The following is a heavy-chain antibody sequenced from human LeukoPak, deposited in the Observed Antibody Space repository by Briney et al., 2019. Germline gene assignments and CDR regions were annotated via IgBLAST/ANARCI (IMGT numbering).Heavy chain of an antibody. CDR1: GFTFSNYA. Sequence: GGSLRLSCTTSGFTFSNYAMSWVRQAPGKGLEWVSSISGSAITTYYADSVKGRFAISRDNSKNTLYLQMTSLRAEDTAVYYCAKDQRFGDLDDYRGQGALVTVSS. D-gene: IGHD3-10*01. CDR2: ISGSAITT. V-gene: IGHV3-23*01. CDR3: AKDQRFGDLDDY. J-gene: IGHJ4*02.